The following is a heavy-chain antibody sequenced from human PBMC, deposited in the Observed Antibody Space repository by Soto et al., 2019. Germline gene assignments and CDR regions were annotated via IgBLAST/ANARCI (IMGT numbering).Heavy chain of an antibody. Sequence: QVQLVESGGGVVQPGRSLRLSSAASGFTFSSYGMHWVRQAPGKGLEWVAVISYDGSNKYYADSVKGRFTISRDNSKNTLYLQMNSLRAEDTAVYYCAKDSTAMVLSWFDPWGQGTLVTVSS. CDR3: AKDSTAMVLSWFDP. D-gene: IGHD5-18*01. J-gene: IGHJ5*02. CDR1: GFTFSSYG. V-gene: IGHV3-30*18. CDR2: ISYDGSNK.